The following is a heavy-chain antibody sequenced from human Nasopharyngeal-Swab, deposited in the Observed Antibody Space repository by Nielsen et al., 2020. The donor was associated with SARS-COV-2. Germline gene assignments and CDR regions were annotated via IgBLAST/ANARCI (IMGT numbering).Heavy chain of an antibody. Sequence: SETLSLTCAVYGGSFSASYWGWLRQPPGKGLEWIGEINHSGSTNSNPSLKSRVTISVDTSKNQFSLKLSSVTAADTAVYYCARGLSGIVPAPILGLGPYYFYYYMDVWDKGTTVTVSS. CDR1: GGSFSASY. J-gene: IGHJ6*03. D-gene: IGHD2-2*01. CDR3: ARGLSGIVPAPILGLGPYYFYYYMDV. CDR2: INHSGST. V-gene: IGHV4-34*01.